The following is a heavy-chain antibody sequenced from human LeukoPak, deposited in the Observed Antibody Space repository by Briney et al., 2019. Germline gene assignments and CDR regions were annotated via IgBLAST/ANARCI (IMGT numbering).Heavy chain of an antibody. CDR2: ISWNSGSI. CDR3: AKDFYGSGRPSAFDI. J-gene: IGHJ3*02. D-gene: IGHD3-10*01. V-gene: IGHV3-9*01. CDR1: GFTFDDYA. Sequence: PGGSLRLSCAASGFTFDDYAMHWVRQAPGKGLEWVPGISWNSGSIGYADSVQGRFTISRDNAKNSLYLQMNSLRAEDTALYYCAKDFYGSGRPSAFDIWGQGTMVTVSS.